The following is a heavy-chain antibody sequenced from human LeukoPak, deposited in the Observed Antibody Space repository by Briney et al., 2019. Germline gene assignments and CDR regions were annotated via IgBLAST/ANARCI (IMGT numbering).Heavy chain of an antibody. Sequence: ASVKVSRKASGYTFTNYYVHWVRQAPGQGLEWMGIIKPSGGGTSYALKFQGRVTMTRDTSTSTAYMELSSLRSEDTAVYYCARDHFDSSGYYYLLGYFEHWGQGTLVTVSS. J-gene: IGHJ1*01. CDR1: GYTFTNYY. CDR3: ARDHFDSSGYYYLLGYFEH. D-gene: IGHD3-22*01. V-gene: IGHV1-46*01. CDR2: IKPSGGGT.